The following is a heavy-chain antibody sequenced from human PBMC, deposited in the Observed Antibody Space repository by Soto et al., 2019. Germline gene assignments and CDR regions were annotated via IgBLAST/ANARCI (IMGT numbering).Heavy chain of an antibody. CDR3: ARGAMIAEYYFDY. J-gene: IGHJ4*02. CDR1: VYTFTSYY. CDR2: INPSGGST. D-gene: IGHD3-22*01. Sequence: VKVSFHASVYTFTSYYMHWVRQAPGQGLEWMGIINPSGGSTSYAQKFQGRVTMTRDTSTSTVYMELSSLRSEDTAVYYCARGAMIAEYYFDYWGQGTLVTVSS. V-gene: IGHV1-46*01.